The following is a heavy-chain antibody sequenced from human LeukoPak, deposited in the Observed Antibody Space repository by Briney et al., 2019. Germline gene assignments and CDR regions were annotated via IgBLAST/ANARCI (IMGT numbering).Heavy chain of an antibody. CDR1: GFTFSSYG. Sequence: GGSLRLSCAASGFTFSSYGMHWVRQAPGKGLEWVAVISYDEKNKYYADSVKGRFTISRDNSKNTLYLQMNSLRPEDTAVYYCAKDHIDYWGQGTLVTVSS. CDR2: ISYDEKNK. J-gene: IGHJ4*02. CDR3: AKDHIDY. V-gene: IGHV3-30*18.